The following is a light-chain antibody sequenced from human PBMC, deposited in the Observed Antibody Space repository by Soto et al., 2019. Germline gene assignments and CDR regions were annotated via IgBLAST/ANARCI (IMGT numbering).Light chain of an antibody. J-gene: IGKJ2*01. CDR2: CAS. CDR1: QSLSSN. CDR3: LQYNNFMYA. Sequence: EIVMTQSPATLSVSPGERATLSCRASQSLSSNLAWYQQKPGQPPRLLIFCASTRATGIPARFSGSGSETEFTLTISSLQSEDFAVYYCLQYNNFMYAFGQGTKLEIK. V-gene: IGKV3-15*01.